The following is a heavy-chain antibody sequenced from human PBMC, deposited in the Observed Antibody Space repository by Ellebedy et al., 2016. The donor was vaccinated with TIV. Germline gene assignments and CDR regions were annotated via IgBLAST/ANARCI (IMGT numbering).Heavy chain of an antibody. D-gene: IGHD3-10*01. Sequence: ASVKVSCXASGYTFTSYHISWVRQAPGQGLEWVGWISPYSGDTNYAQNLQGRVTMTTDTSTITAYMELKSLRFDDTAVYYCAREGLNYYGSGSYYENWFDPWGQGTLVTVSS. CDR2: ISPYSGDT. CDR3: AREGLNYYGSGSYYENWFDP. CDR1: GYTFTSYH. V-gene: IGHV1-18*01. J-gene: IGHJ5*02.